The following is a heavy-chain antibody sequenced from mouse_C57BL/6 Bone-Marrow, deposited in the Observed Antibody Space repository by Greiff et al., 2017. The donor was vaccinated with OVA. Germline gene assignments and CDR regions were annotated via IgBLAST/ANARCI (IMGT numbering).Heavy chain of an antibody. J-gene: IGHJ2*01. CDR3: ARRWLLGPLDY. CDR2: ILPSIGRT. Sequence: VQLQQSGSELRRPGSSVKLSCKDFDSEVFPIAYMSWVRQKPGHGFEWIGGILPSIGRTIYGEKFEDKATLDADTLSNTAYLELNSLTSEDSAIYYCARRWLLGPLDYWGQGTTLTVSS. D-gene: IGHD2-3*01. V-gene: IGHV15-2*01. CDR1: DSEVFPIAY.